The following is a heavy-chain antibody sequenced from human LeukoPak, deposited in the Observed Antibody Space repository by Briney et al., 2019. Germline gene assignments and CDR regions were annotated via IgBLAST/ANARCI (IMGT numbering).Heavy chain of an antibody. CDR1: GGPVSSGSYY. D-gene: IGHD6-19*01. V-gene: IGHV4-61*01. Sequence: SETLSLTCTVSGGPVSSGSYYWSWTRPPPGKELEWIGYIYYSGSTNYNPSLKSRVTISVDTSKNQFSLKLSSVTAADTAVYYCARWSIAVAGPDYWGQGTLVTVSS. J-gene: IGHJ4*02. CDR2: IYYSGST. CDR3: ARWSIAVAGPDY.